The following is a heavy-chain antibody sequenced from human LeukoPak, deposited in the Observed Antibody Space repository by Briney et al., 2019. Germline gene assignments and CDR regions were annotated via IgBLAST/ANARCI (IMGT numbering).Heavy chain of an antibody. J-gene: IGHJ6*02. D-gene: IGHD1-1*01. CDR2: ISGSGGST. V-gene: IGHV3-23*01. Sequence: GGSLRLSCAASGFTFSSYAMSWVRQAPGKGLEWVSAISGSGGSTYYADSVKGRFTISRDNSKNTLYPQMNSLRAEDTAVYYCAGTWPRDYYGMDVWGQGTTVTVSS. CDR1: GFTFSSYA. CDR3: AGTWPRDYYGMDV.